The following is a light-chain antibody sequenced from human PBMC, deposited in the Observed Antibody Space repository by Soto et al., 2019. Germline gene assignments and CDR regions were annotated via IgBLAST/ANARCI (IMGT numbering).Light chain of an antibody. CDR1: SSDFGGYNY. Sequence: QSVLAQPASVSGSPGQSITISCTGTSSDFGGYNYVSWYQQHPGKAPKLMIYDVSNRPSGVSNRFSGSKSGNTAPLTISGLQAEDEADYYCSSYTSSSTHYVFGTGTKVTVL. V-gene: IGLV2-14*01. CDR2: DVS. J-gene: IGLJ1*01. CDR3: SSYTSSSTHYV.